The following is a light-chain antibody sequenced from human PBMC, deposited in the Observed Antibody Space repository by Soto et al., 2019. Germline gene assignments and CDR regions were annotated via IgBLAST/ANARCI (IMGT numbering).Light chain of an antibody. J-gene: IGKJ3*01. V-gene: IGKV3-20*01. CDR3: QQYGRSPPFT. CDR1: QSVSSSY. CDR2: GAS. Sequence: EIVLTQSPGTLSLSPGERATLSCRASQSVSSSYLAWYQQKPGQAPRLLIYGASSRATGIPDRFSGIGSGTDFTLTISRLEPEDFAVYYCQQYGRSPPFTFGPGTKVDIK.